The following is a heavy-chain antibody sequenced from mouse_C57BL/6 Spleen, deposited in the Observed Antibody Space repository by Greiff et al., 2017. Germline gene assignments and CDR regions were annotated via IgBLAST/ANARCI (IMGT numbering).Heavy chain of an antibody. Sequence: QVQLQQSGAELVKPGASVKMSCKASGYTFTTYPIEWMKQNHGKSLEWIGNFHPYNDDTKYNEKFKGKATLTVEKSSSTVYLELSRLTSDDSAVYYCARGTYYYGSSSHGYFDVWGTGTTVTVSS. CDR3: ARGTYYYGSSSHGYFDV. J-gene: IGHJ1*03. CDR2: FHPYNDDT. D-gene: IGHD1-1*01. CDR1: GYTFTTYP. V-gene: IGHV1-47*01.